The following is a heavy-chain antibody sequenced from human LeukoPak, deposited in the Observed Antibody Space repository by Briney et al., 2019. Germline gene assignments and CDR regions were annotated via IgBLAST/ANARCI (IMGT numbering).Heavy chain of an antibody. CDR3: ARADYGDYGEYYFDY. CDR2: IYYSGST. V-gene: IGHV4-61*01. J-gene: IGHJ4*02. CDR1: GGSVSSGSYY. Sequence: SETLSLTCTVSGGSVSSGSYYWGWIRQPPGKGLEWIGYIYYSGSTNYNPSLKSRVTISVDTSKNQFSLKLSSVTAADTAVYYCARADYGDYGEYYFDYWGQGTLVTVSS. D-gene: IGHD4-17*01.